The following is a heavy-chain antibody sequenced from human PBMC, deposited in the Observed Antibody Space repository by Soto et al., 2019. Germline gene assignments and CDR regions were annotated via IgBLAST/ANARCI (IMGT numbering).Heavy chain of an antibody. Sequence: ASVKVSCKASGYTFTGYYIHWLRQAPGQGLEWMGWINPNSGGTNYARDFVGRVSMTTDTSISTAYMALSRLKSDDTAVYFCARGGRDGFIFWGQGTLVTVS. CDR1: GYTFTGYY. J-gene: IGHJ4*02. D-gene: IGHD3-3*02. CDR2: INPNSGGT. CDR3: ARGGRDGFIF. V-gene: IGHV1-2*02.